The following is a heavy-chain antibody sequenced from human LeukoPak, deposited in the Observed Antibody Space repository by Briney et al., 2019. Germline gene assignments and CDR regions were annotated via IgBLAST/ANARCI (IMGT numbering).Heavy chain of an antibody. V-gene: IGHV3-7*01. J-gene: IGHJ6*03. Sequence: AGGSLRLSCAASGFTFSSYWMSWVRQAPGKGLEWVANIKQDGSEKYYVDSVKGRFTTSRDNAKNSLYLQMNSLRAEDTAVYYCARVVGSSFRYYYYDMDVWGKGTTVTVSS. CDR1: GFTFSSYW. CDR3: ARVVGSSFRYYYYDMDV. D-gene: IGHD6-6*01. CDR2: IKQDGSEK.